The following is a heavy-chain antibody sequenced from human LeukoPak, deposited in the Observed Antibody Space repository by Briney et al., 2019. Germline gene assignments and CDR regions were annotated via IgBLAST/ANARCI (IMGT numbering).Heavy chain of an antibody. CDR1: GGSISSYY. CDR2: IYYSGIT. D-gene: IGHD2-15*01. V-gene: IGHV4-59*01. J-gene: IGHJ1*01. Sequence: PSETLSLTCTVSGGSISSYYWSCIRQPPGKGLEWIGYIYYSGITDYNPSLRSRVTISVDTSKNQFSLKLSSVTAADTAVYYCAREDYCGGGSCYSGYFQHWGQGTLVTVSS. CDR3: AREDYCGGGSCYSGYFQH.